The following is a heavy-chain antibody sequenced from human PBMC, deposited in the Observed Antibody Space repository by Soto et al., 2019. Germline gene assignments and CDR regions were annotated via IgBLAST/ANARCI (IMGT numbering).Heavy chain of an antibody. V-gene: IGHV3-53*01. CDR1: GFTVTSNY. CDR2: IYRSGAT. D-gene: IGHD3-10*01. J-gene: IGHJ6*02. CDR3: ARDSGMIRGSYGVDV. Sequence: GGSVRLSCAASGFTVTSNYMTWVRHAPGKGLEWVSVIYRSGATYYPDSVRGRFTASRDYSHNTLYLQMDSLRVEDTAVYYCARDSGMIRGSYGVDVWGPGTTVTVSS.